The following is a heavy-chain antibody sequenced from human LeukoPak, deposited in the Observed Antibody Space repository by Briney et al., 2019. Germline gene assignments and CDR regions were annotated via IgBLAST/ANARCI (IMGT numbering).Heavy chain of an antibody. V-gene: IGHV3-7*03. Sequence: GSLRLSCAASGFTFNSYWMGWVRPAPGKGLEWVATIKEDGSVTFYVDSVKGRFSISRDNSKNSLYLQMNSLRAEDTAVYYCARYPRCFDYWGQGSLVTVSS. CDR1: GFTFNSYW. D-gene: IGHD4-17*01. CDR2: IKEDGSVT. J-gene: IGHJ4*02. CDR3: ARYPRCFDY.